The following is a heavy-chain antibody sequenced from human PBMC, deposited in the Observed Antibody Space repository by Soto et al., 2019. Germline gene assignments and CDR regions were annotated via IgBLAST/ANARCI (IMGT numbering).Heavy chain of an antibody. CDR3: ARDVGHYYDGSGYKIFFDY. J-gene: IGHJ4*02. V-gene: IGHV1-18*01. D-gene: IGHD3-22*01. CDR2: LSTFDVSK. Sequence: QVQLVQCGAEVKKPGASVKVSCKVAGYTFTNYGISWVRQTPGQGLEWMGWLSTFDVSKNYAPQIKGRVATTTDISSTTAYMDLGSLRSDDTAVYYCARDVGHYYDGSGYKIFFDYWGKGNLVTISS. CDR1: GYTFTNYG.